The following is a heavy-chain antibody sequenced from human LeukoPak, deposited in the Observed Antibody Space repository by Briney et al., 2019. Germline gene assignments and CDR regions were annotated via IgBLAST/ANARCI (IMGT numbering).Heavy chain of an antibody. CDR3: ASCGGSCYWVR. CDR1: GFTFSSYE. J-gene: IGHJ4*02. CDR2: ISSSGSTI. D-gene: IGHD2-15*01. Sequence: GGSLRLSCAASGFTFSSYEMNWVRQAPGKGLEWVSYISSSGSTIYYADSVKGRFTISRDNAKNSLYLRMNSLRAEDTAVYYCASCGGSCYWVRWGQGTLVTVSS. V-gene: IGHV3-48*03.